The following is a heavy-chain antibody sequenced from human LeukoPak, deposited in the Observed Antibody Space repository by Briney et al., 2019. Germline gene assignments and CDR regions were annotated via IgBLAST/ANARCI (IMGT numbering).Heavy chain of an antibody. J-gene: IGHJ4*02. CDR1: GFTFSNYA. CDR2: ISGSGDST. V-gene: IGHV3-23*01. D-gene: IGHD3-22*01. Sequence: PGGSLRLSCAASGFTFSNYAMRWVRQAPGKGLEWVSGISGSGDSTYYADSVKGRFTISRDNSQNTVYLQMNSLRAEDTAVYYCAKGERITMIVVVTIFDYWGQGTLVTVSS. CDR3: AKGERITMIVVVTIFDY.